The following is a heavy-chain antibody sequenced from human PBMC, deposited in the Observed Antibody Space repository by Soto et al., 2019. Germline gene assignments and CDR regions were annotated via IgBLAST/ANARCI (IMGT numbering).Heavy chain of an antibody. CDR3: SRFIMVGGWFDPNYYHGMDV. V-gene: IGHV1-18*01. J-gene: IGHJ6*02. CDR2: ISGYNGNT. CDR1: GYTFSNYG. Sequence: QVQLVQSGAEVKKPGASVTVSCKTSGYTFSNYGINWVRQAPGQGLAWMGWISGYNGNTNYAQTVQGRVTMTTDTSTGTVYMELRSLISDDTAIYYCSRFIMVGGWFDPNYYHGMDVWGQGTTVTVSS. D-gene: IGHD6-19*01.